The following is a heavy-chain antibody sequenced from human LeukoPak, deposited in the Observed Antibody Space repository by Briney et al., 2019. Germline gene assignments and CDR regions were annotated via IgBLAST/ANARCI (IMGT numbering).Heavy chain of an antibody. J-gene: IGHJ4*02. CDR3: ARGQFRFSDYDSSGSDY. D-gene: IGHD3-22*01. V-gene: IGHV3-30*01. Sequence: SVKGRFTISRDNSKNTLYLQMISLRVEDTAVFYCARGQFRFSDYDSSGSDYWGQGTLVTVSS.